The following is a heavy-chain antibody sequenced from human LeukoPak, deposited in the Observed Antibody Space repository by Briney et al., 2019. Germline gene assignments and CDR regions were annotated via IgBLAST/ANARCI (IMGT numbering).Heavy chain of an antibody. D-gene: IGHD6-13*01. CDR3: ARESRGYSSSWYNWFDP. Sequence: PSQTLSLTCIVSGGSISSGGYYWSWIRQHPGKGLEWIGYIYYSGSTYYNPSLKSRVTISVDTSKNQFSLKLSSVTAADTAVYYCARESRGYSSSWYNWFDPWGQGTLVTVSS. CDR2: IYYSGST. CDR1: GGSISSGGYY. V-gene: IGHV4-31*03. J-gene: IGHJ5*02.